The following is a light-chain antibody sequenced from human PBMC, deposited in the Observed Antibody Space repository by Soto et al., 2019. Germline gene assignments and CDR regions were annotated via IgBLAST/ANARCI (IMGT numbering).Light chain of an antibody. J-gene: IGLJ1*01. V-gene: IGLV2-23*02. CDR3: CSYAGSSTDV. CDR2: EVS. CDR1: SSDVGSYNL. Sequence: QSALTQPASVSGSPGQSITISCTGTSSDVGSYNLVSWYQQHPGKAPKLMIYEVSKRPSGVSNRFSGSKSGNTAALIISGLKAEDEAEYYCCSYAGSSTDVFGTGTKVTVL.